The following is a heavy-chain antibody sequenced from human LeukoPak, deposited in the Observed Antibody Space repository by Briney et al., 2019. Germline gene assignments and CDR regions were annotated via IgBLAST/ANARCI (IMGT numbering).Heavy chain of an antibody. CDR3: ARDTTVASGMQH. CDR1: GGSLSTYS. D-gene: IGHD4-23*01. J-gene: IGHJ4*02. Sequence: PSETLSLTCSVSGGSLSTYSWSWVRQSPGKRLEWIGYIYYGGTTNYNPSLKSRVTISADTAKNQFPLRLRSVTAADTAIYYCARDTTVASGMQHWGQGTLVTVSS. V-gene: IGHV4-59*01. CDR2: IYYGGTT.